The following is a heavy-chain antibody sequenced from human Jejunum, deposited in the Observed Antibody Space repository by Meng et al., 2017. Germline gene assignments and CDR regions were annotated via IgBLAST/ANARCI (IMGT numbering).Heavy chain of an antibody. J-gene: IGHJ5*01. CDR2: IFERDGIT. V-gene: IGHV3-23*04. Sequence: EVWLVVSGGGLVKHGGSLRIFWSAPGFTFRKQSMSWVRQDAGKGLEWVSVIFERDGITSYADSVKGRFTISRDNYKNSLYLQMSSLRVDDTAVYHCANRAWLESWGQGTLVTVSS. CDR3: ANRAWLES. CDR1: GFTFRKQS. D-gene: IGHD3-10*01.